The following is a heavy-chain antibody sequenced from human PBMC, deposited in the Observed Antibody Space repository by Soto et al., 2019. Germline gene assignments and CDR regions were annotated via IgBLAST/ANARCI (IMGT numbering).Heavy chain of an antibody. V-gene: IGHV4-39*01. J-gene: IGHJ4*02. Sequence: PSETLSLTCTVSGGSISSSSYYWGWIRQPPGKGLEWIGSIYYSGSTYYNPSLKSRVTISVDTSKNQFSLKLSSVTAADTAVYYCARQSPGYSSSWPDYWGQGTLVTVS. D-gene: IGHD6-13*01. CDR1: GGSISSSSYY. CDR3: ARQSPGYSSSWPDY. CDR2: IYYSGST.